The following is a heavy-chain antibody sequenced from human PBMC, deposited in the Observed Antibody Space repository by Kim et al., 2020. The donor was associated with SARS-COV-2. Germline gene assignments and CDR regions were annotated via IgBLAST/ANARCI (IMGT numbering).Heavy chain of an antibody. CDR3: ARARYFDCSLGYYYYYMDV. CDR2: IYYSGST. V-gene: IGHV4-59*01. Sequence: SETLSLTCTVSGGSISSYYWSWIRQPPGKGLEWIGYIYYSGSTNYNPSLKSRVTISVDTSKNQFSLKLSSVTAADTAVYYCARARYFDCSLGYYYYYMDVWGKGTTVTVSS. J-gene: IGHJ6*03. CDR1: GGSISSYY. D-gene: IGHD3-9*01.